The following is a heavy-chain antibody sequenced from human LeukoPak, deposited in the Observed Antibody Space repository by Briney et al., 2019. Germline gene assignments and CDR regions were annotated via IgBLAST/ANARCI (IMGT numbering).Heavy chain of an antibody. Sequence: GGSLRLSCSASGFTFRKFAISWVRQAPGKGLEWVSSIGGGDTHYADSVKGRFTISRDDSRSTVDLQMSSLRAEDTAVYYCAKDGQSFNSMYDYFDSWGQGTLVTVSS. J-gene: IGHJ4*02. CDR2: IGGGDT. CDR3: AKDGQSFNSMYDYFDS. D-gene: IGHD2-8*01. CDR1: GFTFRKFA. V-gene: IGHV3-23*01.